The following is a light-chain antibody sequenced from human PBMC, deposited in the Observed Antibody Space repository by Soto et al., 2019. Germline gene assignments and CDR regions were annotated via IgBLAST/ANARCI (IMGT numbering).Light chain of an antibody. V-gene: IGLV1-51*01. J-gene: IGLJ1*01. CDR3: ASWDSDLDGFV. CDR2: DNS. CDR1: SSNIPYQF. Sequence: QSVLAQSPSVSAAPGQRVTTSCSGSSSNIPYQFVSWYKQFPGMAPTLLIYDNSRRPSGVPDRFSATKSGPSATLDIAGLQTADEAVYYCASWDSDLDGFVFGPGTKVTVL.